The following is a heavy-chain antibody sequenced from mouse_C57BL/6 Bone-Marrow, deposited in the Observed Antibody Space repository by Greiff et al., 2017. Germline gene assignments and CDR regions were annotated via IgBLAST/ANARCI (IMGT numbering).Heavy chain of an antibody. CDR1: GFTFSSYA. CDR3: ARDDGSSYGAWFAY. Sequence: EVQLVESGGGLVKPGGSLKLSCAASGFTFSSYAMSWVRQTPEKRLEWVATISDGGSYTYYPDNVKGRFTISRDNAKNNLYLQMSHLKSEDTAMYYCARDDGSSYGAWFAYWGQGTLVTVSA. J-gene: IGHJ3*01. D-gene: IGHD1-1*01. CDR2: ISDGGSYT. V-gene: IGHV5-4*01.